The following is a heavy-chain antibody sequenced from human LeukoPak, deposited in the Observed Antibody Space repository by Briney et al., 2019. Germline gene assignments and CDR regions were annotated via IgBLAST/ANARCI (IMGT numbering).Heavy chain of an antibody. V-gene: IGHV1-2*02. CDR2: INPNSGGT. CDR1: GYTFTGYY. Sequence: ASVKVFCKASGYTFTGYYMHWLRQAPGQGLEWMGWINPNSGGTNYAQKFQGRVTMTRDTSISTAYMELSRLRSDDTAVYYCAREDNWNRNAFDIWGQGTMVTVSS. CDR3: AREDNWNRNAFDI. D-gene: IGHD1-20*01. J-gene: IGHJ3*02.